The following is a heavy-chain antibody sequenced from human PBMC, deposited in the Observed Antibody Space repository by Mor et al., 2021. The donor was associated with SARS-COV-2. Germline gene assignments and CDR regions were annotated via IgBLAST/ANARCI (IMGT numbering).Heavy chain of an antibody. J-gene: IGHJ3*01. CDR2: ISFDGRKT. D-gene: IGHD6-13*01. CDR3: ARWHQMVIGGFDL. V-gene: IGHV3-30*04. Sequence: YEMHWVRQAPGKGLEWVALISFDGRKTNYRDSVTGRFIISRDNSKKTMFLQLNSLKHEDTAVYYCARWHQMVIGGFDLW. CDR1: YE.